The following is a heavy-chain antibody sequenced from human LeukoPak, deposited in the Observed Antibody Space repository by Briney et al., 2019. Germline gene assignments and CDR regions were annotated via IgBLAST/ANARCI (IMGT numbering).Heavy chain of an antibody. V-gene: IGHV3-21*04. CDR2: ISNSSSYI. D-gene: IGHD5-12*01. CDR3: ARTLSGYDFHDAFDI. J-gene: IGHJ3*02. CDR1: GFTFSNYW. Sequence: GGSLRLSCAASGFTFSNYWMSWVRQAPGKGLEWVSSISNSSSYIYYADSVKGRFTISRDNAKNSLYLQMNSLRAEDTAVYYCARTLSGYDFHDAFDIWGQGTMVTVSS.